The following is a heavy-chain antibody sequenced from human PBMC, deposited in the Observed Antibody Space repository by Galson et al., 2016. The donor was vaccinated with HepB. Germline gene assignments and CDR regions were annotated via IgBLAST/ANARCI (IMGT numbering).Heavy chain of an antibody. D-gene: IGHD6-25*01. CDR3: ARDRTSRAAADY. J-gene: IGHJ4*01. CDR1: GFTFSDFY. V-gene: IGHV3-11*06. Sequence: SLRLSCAASGFTFSDFYMTWIRQAPGKGLEYVSHISHRGSDTNYADSVKGRFTISRDNAKKSLYLQMSSLRAEDTAIYYCARDRTSRAAADYWGHGTLVTVSS. CDR2: ISHRGSDT.